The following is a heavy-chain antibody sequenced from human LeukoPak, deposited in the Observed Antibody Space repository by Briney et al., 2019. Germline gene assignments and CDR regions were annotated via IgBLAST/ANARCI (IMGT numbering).Heavy chain of an antibody. J-gene: IGHJ4*02. V-gene: IGHV3-11*04. D-gene: IGHD2-2*01. CDR1: GFTFSDYY. CDR2: ISSSGSTI. CDR3: AREGEEYQLLHGPFDY. Sequence: GGSLRLSCAASGFTFSDYYMSWIRQAPGKRLEWVSYISSSGSTIYYADSVKGRFTISRDNAKNSLYLQMNSLRAEDTAVYYCAREGEEYQLLHGPFDYWGQGTLVTVSS.